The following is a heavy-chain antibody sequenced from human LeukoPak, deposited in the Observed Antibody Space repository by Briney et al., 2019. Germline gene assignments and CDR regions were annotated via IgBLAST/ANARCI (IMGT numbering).Heavy chain of an antibody. CDR2: ISYSGTT. D-gene: IGHD6-13*01. CDR3: ARHLRGGSIWFDY. Sequence: SETLSLTCTVSGXSISSGSYYWGWVRQPPGKGLEWIGSISYSGTTYYNLSLKSRVTLSVDTSKNQFSLKLSSVTAADTALYYCARHLRGGSIWFDYWGQGTLVTVSS. J-gene: IGHJ4*02. V-gene: IGHV4-39*01. CDR1: GXSISSGSYY.